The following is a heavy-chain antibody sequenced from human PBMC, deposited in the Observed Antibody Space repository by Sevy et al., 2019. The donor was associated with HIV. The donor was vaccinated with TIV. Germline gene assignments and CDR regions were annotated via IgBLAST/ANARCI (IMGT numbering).Heavy chain of an antibody. Sequence: GGSLRLSCAVSGFTFNNAWMNWVRQAPGTGLQWVGLIKSKIDGETTDYAEPVKGRFTISRDDSKITLFLQMNSLKIEDTAVYYCATAPGYYDSAPFDYWGPGTLVTVSS. V-gene: IGHV3-15*01. CDR2: IKSKIDGETT. CDR1: GFTFNNAW. J-gene: IGHJ4*02. CDR3: ATAPGYYDSAPFDY. D-gene: IGHD3-22*01.